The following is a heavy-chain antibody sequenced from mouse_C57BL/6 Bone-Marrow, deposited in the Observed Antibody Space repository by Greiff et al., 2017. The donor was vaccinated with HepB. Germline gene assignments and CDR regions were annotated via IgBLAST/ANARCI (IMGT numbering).Heavy chain of an antibody. CDR1: GYTFTNNW. CDR2: VFPGSGGS. V-gene: IGHV1-55*01. J-gene: IGHJ4*01. CDR3: ARDYGSSGGALDY. Sequence: VQLQQPGAELVKPGASVKMSCRASGYTFTNNWITWVRQRPGQGLEWIGDVFPGSGGSNNNEKFKRRATLTVDTSSSTAYMQLSSLTSEDSAVYYCARDYGSSGGALDYWGQRTSVTVSS. D-gene: IGHD1-1*01.